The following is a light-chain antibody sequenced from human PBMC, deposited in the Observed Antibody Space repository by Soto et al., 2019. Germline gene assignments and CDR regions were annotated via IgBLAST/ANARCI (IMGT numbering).Light chain of an antibody. Sequence: ENVLTQSPGTLSLSPGGRATLCCRASQSVSNNLAWYQQKPGQAPRLLIHGASNTAPGIPARFSGSGSGTEFTLTISSLQSEDFAVYYCQQCDSWPLTFGGGTKVDIK. V-gene: IGKV3-15*01. CDR1: QSVSNN. CDR2: GAS. CDR3: QQCDSWPLT. J-gene: IGKJ4*01.